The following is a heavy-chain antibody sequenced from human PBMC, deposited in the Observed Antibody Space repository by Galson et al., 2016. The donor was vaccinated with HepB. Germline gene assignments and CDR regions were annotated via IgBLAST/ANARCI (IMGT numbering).Heavy chain of an antibody. Sequence: SLRLSCAASGFTFSSYSMNWVRQAPGKGLEWVSSISSSSSYIYYADSVKGRFTISRDNAKNSLYLQMNSLRAEDTAVYYCAIVTAEKRVYYYYSSGPRDYWGQGTLVTVSS. J-gene: IGHJ4*02. CDR2: ISSSSSYI. V-gene: IGHV3-21*01. D-gene: IGHD3-22*01. CDR3: AIVTAEKRVYYYYSSGPRDY. CDR1: GFTFSSYS.